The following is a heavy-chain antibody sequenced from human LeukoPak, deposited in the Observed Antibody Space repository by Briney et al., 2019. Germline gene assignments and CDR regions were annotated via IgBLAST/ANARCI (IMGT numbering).Heavy chain of an antibody. D-gene: IGHD5-24*01. CDR3: VTAPTRGWLPYFDY. CDR1: GFTVSSNY. Sequence: GGSLRLSCAASGFTVSSNYMSWVRQAPGKGLEWVGRIRANSYGGTPDYAAPVKGRFTISRDDSENTLFLQMNSLKLEDTAVYYCVTAPTRGWLPYFDYWGRGTLVTVSS. J-gene: IGHJ4*02. CDR2: IRANSYGGTP. V-gene: IGHV3-15*01.